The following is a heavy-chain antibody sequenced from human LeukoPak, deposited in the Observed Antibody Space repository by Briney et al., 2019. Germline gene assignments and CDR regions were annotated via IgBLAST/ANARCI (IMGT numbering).Heavy chain of an antibody. CDR3: ARCSSTRGYVDY. Sequence: GRSLRPSCAAAGFTFSDYYMSSIRQAPGKGLEWVSYISSSGSTIYYADSVKGRFTISRDNAKNSLYLQMNSLRAEDTAVYYCARCSSTRGYVDYWGQGTLVTVSS. J-gene: IGHJ4*02. D-gene: IGHD6-13*01. CDR1: GFTFSDYY. V-gene: IGHV3-11*01. CDR2: ISSSGSTI.